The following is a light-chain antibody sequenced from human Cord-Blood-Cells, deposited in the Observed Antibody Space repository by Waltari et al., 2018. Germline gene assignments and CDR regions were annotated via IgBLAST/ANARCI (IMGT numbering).Light chain of an antibody. J-gene: IGKJ2*01. CDR2: AAS. CDR3: QQSYSTPYT. Sequence: DIQMTQSPSSLSASVGDRVTITCRASQSISSYLNWYQQKPGKATKLLIYAASSLQSGVPSRFSGIGSGTDFTLTISSLQPEDFATYYCQQSYSTPYTFGQGTKLEIK. CDR1: QSISSY. V-gene: IGKV1-39*01.